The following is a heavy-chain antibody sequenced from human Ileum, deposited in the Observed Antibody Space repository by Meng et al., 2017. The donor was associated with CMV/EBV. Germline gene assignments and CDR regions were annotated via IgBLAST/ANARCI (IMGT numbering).Heavy chain of an antibody. CDR2: IIPIFVTK. J-gene: IGHJ4*02. CDR3: ASGDGYNHNFDS. CDR1: GGTFNTNS. V-gene: IGHV1-69*05. D-gene: IGHD5-24*01. Sequence: CTASGGTFNTNSIGWVRQAPGQGLQWMGRIIPIFVTKNYAQEFQGRVTITTDESRTTAYMELSSLKSEDTAVYYCASGDGYNHNFDSWGQGTLVTVSS.